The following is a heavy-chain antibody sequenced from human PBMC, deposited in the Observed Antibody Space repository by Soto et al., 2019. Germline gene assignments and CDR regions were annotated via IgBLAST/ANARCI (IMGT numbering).Heavy chain of an antibody. J-gene: IGHJ4*02. D-gene: IGHD1-20*01. Sequence: QVQLQESGPGLVKPSETLSLTCTVSGGSISSYYWSWIRQPPGKGLEWIGYIYYSGSTNYNPSLKSRVTISVDTSKNQCSLKLSSVTAADTAVYYCAGGSNWKYYFDYWGQGTLVTVSS. V-gene: IGHV4-59*01. CDR2: IYYSGST. CDR3: AGGSNWKYYFDY. CDR1: GGSISSYY.